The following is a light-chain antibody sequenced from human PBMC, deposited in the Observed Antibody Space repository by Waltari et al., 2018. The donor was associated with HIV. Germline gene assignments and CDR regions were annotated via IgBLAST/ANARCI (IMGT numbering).Light chain of an antibody. CDR3: QQYDALPLT. J-gene: IGKJ4*01. CDR1: QDILNF. Sequence: DIQMTQSPSSLSASVGDRVTITCQASQDILNFLTWYQQKPGKAPKLLIYDAFHLEPGVPSRFSGSGAATHFALTISGLQPEDVATYYCQQYDALPLTFGGGTQV. V-gene: IGKV1-33*01. CDR2: DAF.